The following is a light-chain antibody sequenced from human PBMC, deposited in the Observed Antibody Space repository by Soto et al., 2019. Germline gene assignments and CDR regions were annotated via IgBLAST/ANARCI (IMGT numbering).Light chain of an antibody. CDR1: QSVSNY. V-gene: IGKV3-11*01. CDR2: DAS. Sequence: EIVLTQSPATLSLSPGERATLSCRASQSVSNYLAWYQQKPGQAPRLLIYDASNRATGIPARFSGSGSGTDFTLTSSSLEPEDFAVYYWQQRSNWTRFTFGQGTKVEIK. J-gene: IGKJ2*01. CDR3: QQRSNWTRFT.